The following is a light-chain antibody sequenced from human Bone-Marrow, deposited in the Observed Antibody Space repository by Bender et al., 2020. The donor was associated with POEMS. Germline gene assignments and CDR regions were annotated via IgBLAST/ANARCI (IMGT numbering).Light chain of an antibody. CDR3: CSYAVTTHVL. CDR2: DVS. CDR1: SSDVGGYNY. Sequence: QSALTQPASVSGSPGQSITISCTGTSSDVGGYNYVSWYQQHPGKAPKLMIYDVSNRPSGVSNRFSGSKSGNTASLTISGLQAEDEADYYCCSYAVTTHVLFGGGTKLTVL. V-gene: IGLV2-14*01. J-gene: IGLJ2*01.